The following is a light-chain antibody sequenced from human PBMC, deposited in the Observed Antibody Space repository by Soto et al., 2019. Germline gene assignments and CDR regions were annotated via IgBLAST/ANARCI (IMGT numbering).Light chain of an antibody. CDR1: SSNIGTNT. J-gene: IGLJ3*02. CDR2: SDN. V-gene: IGLV1-44*01. Sequence: QAVVTQPRSASGTPGQRVTISCSGSSSNIGTNTVIWYQQLPGAAPKLLIYSDNQRPSGVPDRFAGSKSGTSASLAISGLQSEDEADYYCAAWDVSLGVFGGGTKLTVL. CDR3: AAWDVSLGV.